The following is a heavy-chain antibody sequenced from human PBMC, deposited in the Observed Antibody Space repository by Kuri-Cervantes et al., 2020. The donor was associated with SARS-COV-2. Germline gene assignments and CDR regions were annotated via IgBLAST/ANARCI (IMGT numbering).Heavy chain of an antibody. CDR3: ARDLRDYYYYYMDV. V-gene: IGHV3-21*01. J-gene: IGHJ6*03. CDR2: ISSSSSYI. CDR1: GFTFSSYS. Sequence: GGSLRLSCAASGFTFSSYSMNWARQAPGKGLEWVSSISSSSSYIYYADSVKGRFTISRDNAKNSLYLQMNSLRAEDTAVYYCARDLRDYYYYYMDVWGKGTTVTVSS.